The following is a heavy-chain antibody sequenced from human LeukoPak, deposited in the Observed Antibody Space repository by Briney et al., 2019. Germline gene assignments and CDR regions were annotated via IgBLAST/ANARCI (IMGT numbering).Heavy chain of an antibody. CDR1: GFTFSSYW. J-gene: IGHJ5*02. V-gene: IGHV3-74*01. Sequence: QPGGSLRLSCAASGFTFSSYWIHWVRQAPGKGLVWVSRINSDGSSTSYADSVKGRFTISRDNAKNTLYLQMNSLRAEDTAVYYCARPIVVVPDNWFDPWGQGTLVTVSS. CDR3: ARPIVVVPDNWFDP. D-gene: IGHD2-2*01. CDR2: INSDGSST.